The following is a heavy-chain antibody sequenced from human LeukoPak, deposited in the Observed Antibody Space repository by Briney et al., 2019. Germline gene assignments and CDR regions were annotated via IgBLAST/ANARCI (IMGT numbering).Heavy chain of an antibody. CDR1: GGSLSGYY. D-gene: IGHD3-3*01. V-gene: IGHV4-34*01. Sequence: PSETLSLTCAVYGGSLSGYYWSWIRQPPGKGLEWIGEINHSGSTNYNPSLKSRVTISVDTSKNQFSLKLSSVTAADTAVYYCARGQMSYDFWSGYTNWFDPWGQGTLVTVSS. CDR3: ARGQMSYDFWSGYTNWFDP. CDR2: INHSGST. J-gene: IGHJ5*02.